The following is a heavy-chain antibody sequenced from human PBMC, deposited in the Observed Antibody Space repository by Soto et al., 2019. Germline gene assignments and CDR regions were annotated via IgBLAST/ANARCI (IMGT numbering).Heavy chain of an antibody. V-gene: IGHV3-23*01. CDR1: GGTFGSYA. CDR3: AKVPQTMVRGVMPDY. D-gene: IGHD3-10*01. Sequence: PGGSKRLSCAAFGGTFGSYARILVRQTPGKGLEWVSAISGSGGSTYYADSVKGRFTISRDNSKNTLYLQMNSLRAEDTAVYYCAKVPQTMVRGVMPDYWGQGNRVTVSA. J-gene: IGHJ4*02. CDR2: ISGSGGST.